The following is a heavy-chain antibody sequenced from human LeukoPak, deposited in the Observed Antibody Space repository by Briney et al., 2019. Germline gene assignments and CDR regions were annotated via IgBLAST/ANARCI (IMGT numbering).Heavy chain of an antibody. CDR2: IYYSGST. CDR3: ARGYSSSWDYYYYGMDV. CDR1: SDSISSYY. D-gene: IGHD6-13*01. Sequence: PSETLSLTCTVSSDSISSYYWSWIRQPPGKGLEWIGYIYYSGSTNYNPSLKSRVTISVDTSKNQFSLKLSSVTAADTAVYYCARGYSSSWDYYYYGMDVWGQGTTVTVSS. V-gene: IGHV4-59*01. J-gene: IGHJ6*02.